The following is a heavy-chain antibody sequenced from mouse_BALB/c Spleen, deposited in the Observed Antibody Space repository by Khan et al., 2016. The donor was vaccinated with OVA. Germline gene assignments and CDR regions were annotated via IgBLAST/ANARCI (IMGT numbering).Heavy chain of an antibody. CDR1: GYTFTSFG. CDR3: AVPPNYACTMAY. J-gene: IGHJ4*01. V-gene: IGHV9-3-1*01. D-gene: IGHD1-1*02. Sequence: QIQLVQSGPELKKPGETVKISCKASGYTFTSFGMNWVKQAPGKGLEWMGWINTYTGEPTYADDFKGRFAFSLETSASTAYLQINNLKNEETATCLVAVPPNYACTMAYWGQGTSVTVSS. CDR2: INTYTGEP.